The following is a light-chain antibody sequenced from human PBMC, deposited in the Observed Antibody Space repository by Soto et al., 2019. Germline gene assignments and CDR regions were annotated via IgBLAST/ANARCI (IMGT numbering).Light chain of an antibody. CDR2: GAS. V-gene: IGKV3-15*01. CDR3: QQYDNWPPWT. J-gene: IGKJ1*01. Sequence: EIVMTQSPATLSVSPGERDTLSCRASQSVSFNLAWYQQKPGQAPRLLIYGASTRATGIPARFSGSGSGTEFTLTISSLQSEDFAVYYCQQYDNWPPWTFGQGTKVEIK. CDR1: QSVSFN.